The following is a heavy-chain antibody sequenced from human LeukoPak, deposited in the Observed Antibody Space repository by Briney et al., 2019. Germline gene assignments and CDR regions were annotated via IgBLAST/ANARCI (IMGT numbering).Heavy chain of an antibody. D-gene: IGHD4-23*01. CDR1: GGSISSISSNNYH. CDR3: AKEMGVVTAHGIDV. Sequence: SETLSLTCIVSGGSISSISSNNYHWGWIRQPPGKGLEWIGSIYYSGSTYYNPSLKSRVTISVDTSKNQFSLKLSSVTAADTALYYCAKEMGVVTAHGIDVWGQGTTVTVSS. V-gene: IGHV4-39*02. CDR2: IYYSGST. J-gene: IGHJ6*02.